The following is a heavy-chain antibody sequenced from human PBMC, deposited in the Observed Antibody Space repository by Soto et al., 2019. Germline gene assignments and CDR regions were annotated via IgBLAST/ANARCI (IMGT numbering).Heavy chain of an antibody. CDR2: ISSSSSYI. J-gene: IGHJ4*02. V-gene: IGHV3-21*01. CDR3: ATDWGYSYGHAFDS. D-gene: IGHD5-18*01. Sequence: GALRLSCAASGFTFGTYTMNWVRQAPGKGLEWVSSISSSSSYIYYADSVEGRFTISRDNAKNSMYLQMNSLRAEDTAVYYCATDWGYSYGHAFDSWGQGTLVTVSS. CDR1: GFTFGTYT.